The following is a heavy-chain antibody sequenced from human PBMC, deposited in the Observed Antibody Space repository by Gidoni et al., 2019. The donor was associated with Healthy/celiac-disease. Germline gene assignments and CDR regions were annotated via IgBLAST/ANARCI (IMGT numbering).Heavy chain of an antibody. CDR2: RWYDGSNK. CDR3: ARDAGPRPSYYYYMDV. CDR1: EFTFSSYG. J-gene: IGHJ6*03. V-gene: IGHV3-33*01. Sequence: QVQLVESGGGVVQPGRSLSLSCAASEFTFSSYGRQWVRPAPGKGLEWVAVRWYDGSNKYYADSVKGRFTISRDNSKNSLYLQMNSLRAEDTAVYYWARDAGPRPSYYYYMDVWGKGTTVTVSS.